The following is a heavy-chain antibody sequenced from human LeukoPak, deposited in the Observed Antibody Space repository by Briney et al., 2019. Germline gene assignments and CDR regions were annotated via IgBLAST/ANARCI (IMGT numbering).Heavy chain of an antibody. J-gene: IGHJ5*02. CDR3: ARVVLRFHWFDP. Sequence: SETLSLTCTVSGGSISSSSYYWGWIRQPPGKGLEWIGSIYYSGSTYYNTSLKSRVTISVDTSKNQFSLKLSSVTAADTAVYYCARVVLRFHWFDPWGQGTLVTVSS. V-gene: IGHV4-39*07. D-gene: IGHD2-21*01. CDR1: GGSISSSSYY. CDR2: IYYSGST.